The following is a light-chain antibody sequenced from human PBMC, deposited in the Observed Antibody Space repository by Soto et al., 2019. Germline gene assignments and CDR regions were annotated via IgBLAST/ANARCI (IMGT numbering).Light chain of an antibody. CDR2: GAS. CDR1: QSVSSN. V-gene: IGKV3-15*01. J-gene: IGKJ5*01. Sequence: EIVLTQSPATLSLXPXEXXTXXXSASQSVSSNLAWYQQRPGQAPRLLIYGASTRATGIPARFSGSGSGTEFTLTISSLQSEDFAVYYCQQYNNWPPITFGQGTRLEIK. CDR3: QQYNNWPPIT.